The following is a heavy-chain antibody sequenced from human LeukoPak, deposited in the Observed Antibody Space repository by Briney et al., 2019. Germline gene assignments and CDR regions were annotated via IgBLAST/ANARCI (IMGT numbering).Heavy chain of an antibody. CDR1: GFTVSSNY. J-gene: IGHJ4*02. D-gene: IGHD5-24*01. V-gene: IGHV3-43*02. Sequence: GGSLRLSCAASGFTVSSNYMSWVRQAPGKGLEWVSLISGDGGSTYYADSVKGRFTISRDNSKNSLYLQMSSLRTEDTALYYCAKSRRRGRWLQSVRGDYFDYWGQGTLVTVSS. CDR2: ISGDGGST. CDR3: AKSRRRGRWLQSVRGDYFDY.